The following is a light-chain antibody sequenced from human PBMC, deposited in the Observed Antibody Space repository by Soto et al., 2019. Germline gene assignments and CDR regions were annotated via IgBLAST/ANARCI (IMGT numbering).Light chain of an antibody. Sequence: EIVLTQSPATLSLSPGERATLSCRASQSVSNYLAWYQQKPGQAPRLLIYEASNRASGISARFSGSGSGTDFTLTISSLEPEDFAVYYCQQRSYWLSFGGGTKVEIK. V-gene: IGKV3-11*01. CDR3: QQRSYWLS. J-gene: IGKJ4*01. CDR2: EAS. CDR1: QSVSNY.